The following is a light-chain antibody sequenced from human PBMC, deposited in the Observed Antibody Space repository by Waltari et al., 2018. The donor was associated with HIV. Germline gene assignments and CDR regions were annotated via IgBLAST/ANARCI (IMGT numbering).Light chain of an antibody. CDR1: NRNIGFFNL. CDR3: NSYSSDDTVV. Sequence: QSALTQPASVSASPGQSLTITCTGTNRNIGFFNLFSWYQQYPGKAPQLIIYVVTSRPPGVSNRFSGSKSGNTASLTISGLQTDDEAEYYCNSYSSDDTVVFGGGTKLTVL. J-gene: IGLJ2*01. CDR2: VVT. V-gene: IGLV2-14*01.